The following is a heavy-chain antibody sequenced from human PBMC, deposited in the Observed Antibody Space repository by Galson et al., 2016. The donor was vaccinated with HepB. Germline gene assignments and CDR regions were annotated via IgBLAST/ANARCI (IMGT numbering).Heavy chain of an antibody. V-gene: IGHV1-18*01. D-gene: IGHD3-3*01. J-gene: IGHJ4*02. CDR1: GYTFTSYG. CDR2: LSTYNGNT. Sequence: QSGAEVKKPGASVKVSCKASGYTFTSYGISWVRQAPGQGLEWMGWLSTYNGNTNYAQKLQGRVTMTTDTSTSTAYMELRSLRSDDTAVYCCARDGKLYDFWSGYYLDYWGQGTLITVSS. CDR3: ARDGKLYDFWSGYYLDY.